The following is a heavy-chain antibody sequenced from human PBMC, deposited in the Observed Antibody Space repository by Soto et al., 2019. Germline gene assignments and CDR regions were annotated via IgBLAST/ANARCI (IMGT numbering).Heavy chain of an antibody. J-gene: IGHJ5*02. CDR1: GGSMSSYY. V-gene: IGHV4-59*01. CDR2: IYHSGST. Sequence: SETLSLTCTVSGGSMSSYYWSWIRQPPGKGLEWIGFIYHSGSTNYNPSLKSRVTISIDTSKNQFSLKLSSVTAADTAVYYCARGYDSSGYYRPWGQGTLVTVSS. CDR3: ARGYDSSGYYRP. D-gene: IGHD3-22*01.